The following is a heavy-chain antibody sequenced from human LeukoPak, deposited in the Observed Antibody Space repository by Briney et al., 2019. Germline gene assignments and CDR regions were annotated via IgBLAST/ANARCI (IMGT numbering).Heavy chain of an antibody. CDR3: ARLLPGYSYGPSSFDY. V-gene: IGHV4-59*08. CDR1: GGSTSSYY. Sequence: SETLSLTCTVSGGSTSSYYWSWIQQPPGKALEWIGYIYYSGSTNYNPSLKSRVTISVDTSKNQFSLKLSSVTAADTAVYYCARLLPGYSYGPSSFDYWGQGTLVTVSS. J-gene: IGHJ4*02. D-gene: IGHD5-18*01. CDR2: IYYSGST.